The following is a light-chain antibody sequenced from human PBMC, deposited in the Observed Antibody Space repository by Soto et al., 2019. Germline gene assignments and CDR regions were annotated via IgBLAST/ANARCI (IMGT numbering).Light chain of an antibody. J-gene: IGLJ1*01. CDR1: SSDVGGYNY. CDR3: CPHAGRNNV. CDR2: DVS. V-gene: IGLV2-8*01. Sequence: SALAQPPSASGSPGQSVTISCTGTSSDVGGYNYVSGYQQHPGKAPKLMIYDVSRRPSGVPDRFSGSKSGNTASLTVSGLKAEDDTDYYCCPHAGRNNVFGIGTKPTFL.